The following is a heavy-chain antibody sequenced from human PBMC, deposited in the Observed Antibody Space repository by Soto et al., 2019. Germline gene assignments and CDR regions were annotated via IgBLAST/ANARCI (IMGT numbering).Heavy chain of an antibody. J-gene: IGHJ5*02. CDR2: IYHSGST. V-gene: IGHV4-4*02. CDR1: GGSISSSNW. D-gene: IGHD6-19*01. Sequence: SETLSLTCAVSGGSISSSNWWSWVRQPPGKGLEWIGEIYHSGSTNYNPSLKSRVTISVDKSKNQFSLKLSSVTAADTAVYYCAYQSSGIAVALLASWLDPWGQGTLVTVSS. CDR3: AYQSSGIAVALLASWLDP.